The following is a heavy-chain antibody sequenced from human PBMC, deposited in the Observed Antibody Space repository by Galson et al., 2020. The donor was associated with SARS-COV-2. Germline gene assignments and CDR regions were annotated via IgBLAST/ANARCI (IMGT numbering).Heavy chain of an antibody. CDR2: IYYSGST. J-gene: IGHJ6*03. CDR3: DRGYGSGSYYKGYYYYMAV. Sequence: NSSETLSLTCTVSGGSISSYYLSWIRQPPGKGLEWVGYIYYSGSTNYNPSLKSRFTISGDTSKNQFSLKLSFVTAADTAVYYCDRGYGSGSYYKGYYYYMAVWGKGTTVTVYS. CDR1: GGSISSYY. V-gene: IGHV4-59*01. D-gene: IGHD3-10*01.